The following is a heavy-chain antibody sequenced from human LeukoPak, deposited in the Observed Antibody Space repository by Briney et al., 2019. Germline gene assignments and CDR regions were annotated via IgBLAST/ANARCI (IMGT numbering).Heavy chain of an antibody. CDR1: DFTFSDHH. Sequence: PGGSLRLSCAASDFTFSDHHMDWVRQAPGKGLEWVASINHNGNVNYYVDSVKGRFTISRDNAKNSLYLQMSNLRAEDTAVYFCARGGGLDVWGQGATVTVSS. V-gene: IGHV3-7*03. CDR3: ARGGGLDV. J-gene: IGHJ6*02. CDR2: INHNGNVN. D-gene: IGHD3-16*01.